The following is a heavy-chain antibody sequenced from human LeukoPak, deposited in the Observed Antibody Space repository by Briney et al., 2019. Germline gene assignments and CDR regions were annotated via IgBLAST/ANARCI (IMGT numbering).Heavy chain of an antibody. Sequence: SETLSLTCTVSGGPLTRSLSYWGWIRRPPGKGLEWIGNIYYTGSTYYSPSFESRAAMSVDTSKNQFSLQLRSVTAADTAVYYCARLNSGYEDYYFDDWGQGTLVTVSS. V-gene: IGHV4-39*01. D-gene: IGHD5-12*01. CDR3: ARLNSGYEDYYFDD. CDR2: IYYTGST. J-gene: IGHJ4*02. CDR1: GGPLTRSLSY.